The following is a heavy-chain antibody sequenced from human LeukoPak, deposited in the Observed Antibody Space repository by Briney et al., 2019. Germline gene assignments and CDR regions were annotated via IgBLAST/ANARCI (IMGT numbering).Heavy chain of an antibody. J-gene: IGHJ4*02. CDR1: GFTFSSYA. CDR3: ARGIAAAGNPFGY. V-gene: IGHV3-23*01. Sequence: PGGSLRLSCAASGFTFSSYAMSWVRQAPGKGLEWVSAISGSGGSTYYADSVKGRFTISRDNSKNTLYLQMNSLRAEDTAVYYCARGIAAAGNPFGYWGQGTLVTVSS. D-gene: IGHD6-13*01. CDR2: ISGSGGST.